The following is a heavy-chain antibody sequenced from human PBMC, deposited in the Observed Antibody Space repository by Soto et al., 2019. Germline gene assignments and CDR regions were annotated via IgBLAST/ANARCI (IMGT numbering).Heavy chain of an antibody. D-gene: IGHD3-3*01. CDR3: AKVYDFWSGYWDV. V-gene: IGHV1-69*06. J-gene: IGHJ6*02. CDR1: GGTFSSYA. CDR2: IIPIFGTA. Sequence: AASVKVSCKASGGTFSSYAISWVRQAPGQGLEWMGGIIPIFGTANYAQKFQGRVTITADKSTSTAYMELSSLRSEDTAVYYCAKVYDFWSGYWDVWGQGTTVTVS.